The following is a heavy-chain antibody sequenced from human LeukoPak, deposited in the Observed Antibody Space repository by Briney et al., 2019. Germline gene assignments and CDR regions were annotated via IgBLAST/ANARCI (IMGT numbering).Heavy chain of an antibody. V-gene: IGHV3-21*01. CDR1: GFTFSSYS. Sequence: GGSLSLSCAASGFTFSSYSMNWVRQAPGKGLEWVSSISSSSSYIYYADSVKGRFTISRDNAKNSLYLQMNSLRAEDTAVYYCVIDGPWGAVVDYWGQGGLVTVSS. CDR3: VIDGPWGAVVDY. D-gene: IGHD6-19*01. CDR2: ISSSSSYI. J-gene: IGHJ4*02.